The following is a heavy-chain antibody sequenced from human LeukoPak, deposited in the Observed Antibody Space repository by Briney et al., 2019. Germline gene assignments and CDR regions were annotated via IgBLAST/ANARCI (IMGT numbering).Heavy chain of an antibody. CDR1: GGSISSSSYY. CDR3: ARLVGLRYFDWLLYHY. CDR2: IYYSGST. V-gene: IGHV4-39*01. Sequence: SETLSLTCTVSGGSISSSSYYWGWIRQPPGKGLEWIGSIYYSGSTYYNPSLKSRVTIPVDTSKNQFSLKLSSVTAADTAVYYCARLVGLRYFDWLLYHYWGQGTLVTVSS. J-gene: IGHJ4*02. D-gene: IGHD3-9*01.